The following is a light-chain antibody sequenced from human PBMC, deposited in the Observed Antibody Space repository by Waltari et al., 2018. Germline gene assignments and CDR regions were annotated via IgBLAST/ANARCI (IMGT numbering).Light chain of an antibody. V-gene: IGKV1-5*03. J-gene: IGKJ4*01. Sequence: DIQMTQSPSTLSASVGDRVTITCRASQSISNWLAWYQQKPGKAPKLLLYKASTVESGVPSRFSGSGSGTEFTLTISSLQPDDFATYYCQQYNSYSLLTFGGGTKVEIK. CDR2: KAS. CDR1: QSISNW. CDR3: QQYNSYSLLT.